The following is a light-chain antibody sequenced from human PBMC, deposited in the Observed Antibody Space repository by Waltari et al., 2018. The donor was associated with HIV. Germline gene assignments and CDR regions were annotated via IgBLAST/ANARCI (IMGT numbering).Light chain of an antibody. V-gene: IGLV3-1*01. CDR3: QAWDSSTGV. Sequence: SYELTQPPSVSVSPGQTASIPCSGDKLGDKYACWYQQKPGQSPVLVIYQDSKRPSRIPERFSGSNSGNTATLTISGTQAMDEADYYCQAWDSSTGVFGTGTKVTVL. CDR1: KLGDKY. CDR2: QDS. J-gene: IGLJ1*01.